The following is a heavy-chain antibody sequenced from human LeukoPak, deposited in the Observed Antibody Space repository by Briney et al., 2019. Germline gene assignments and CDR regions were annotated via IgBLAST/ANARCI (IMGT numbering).Heavy chain of an antibody. Sequence: GGSLRLSCAASGFTFSSYSMNWVRQAPGKGLEWVSSISSSSSYIYYADSVKGRFTISRDNAKNSLYLQMNSLRAEDTAVYYCARGRPYYYDSSGYYYWGQGTLVTVSS. CDR3: ARGRPYYYDSSGYYY. CDR2: ISSSSSYI. CDR1: GFTFSSYS. D-gene: IGHD3-22*01. J-gene: IGHJ4*02. V-gene: IGHV3-21*01.